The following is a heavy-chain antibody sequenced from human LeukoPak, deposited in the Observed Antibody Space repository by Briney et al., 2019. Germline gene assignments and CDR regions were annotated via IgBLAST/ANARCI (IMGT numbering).Heavy chain of an antibody. CDR3: ARVLSPVWSTHADDAFDI. J-gene: IGHJ3*02. CDR1: GYTFTSYG. Sequence: ASVKVSCKASGYTFTSYGISWVRQAPGQGLEWMGWISAYNGNTNYAQKLQGRVTMTTDTSTSTAYMELSSLRSEDTAVYYCARVLSPVWSTHADDAFDIWGQGTMVTVSS. V-gene: IGHV1-18*01. CDR2: ISAYNGNT. D-gene: IGHD2-8*01.